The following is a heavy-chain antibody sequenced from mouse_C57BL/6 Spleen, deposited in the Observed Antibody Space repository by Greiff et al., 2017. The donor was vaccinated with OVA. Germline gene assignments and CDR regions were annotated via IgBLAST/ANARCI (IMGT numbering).Heavy chain of an antibody. CDR1: GYTFTSYD. J-gene: IGHJ4*01. V-gene: IGHV1-85*01. CDR3: ARDYYGSSYTSSYAMDY. CDR2: IYPRDGST. Sequence: QVQLKESGPELVKPGASVKLSCKASGYTFTSYDINWVKQRPGQGLEWIGWIYPRDGSTKYNEKFKGKATLTVDTSSSTAYMELHSLTSEDSAVYFCARDYYGSSYTSSYAMDYWGQGTSVTVSS. D-gene: IGHD1-1*01.